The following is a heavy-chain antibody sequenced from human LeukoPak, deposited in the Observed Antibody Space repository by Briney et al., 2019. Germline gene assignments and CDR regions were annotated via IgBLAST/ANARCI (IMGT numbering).Heavy chain of an antibody. CDR1: GYTFTGYY. D-gene: IGHD3-3*01. J-gene: IGHJ5*02. Sequence: GASVKVSCKASGYTFTGYYMHWVRQAPGQGLEWMGWINPNSGGTNYAQKFQGRVTMTRDTSISTAYMELSRLRSDDTAVYYCARDRYYDFWSGSPIVGFDPWGQGTLVTVSS. V-gene: IGHV1-2*02. CDR2: INPNSGGT. CDR3: ARDRYYDFWSGSPIVGFDP.